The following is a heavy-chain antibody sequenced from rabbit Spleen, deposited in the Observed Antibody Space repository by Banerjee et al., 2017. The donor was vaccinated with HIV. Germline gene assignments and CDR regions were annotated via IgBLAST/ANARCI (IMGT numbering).Heavy chain of an antibody. V-gene: IGHV1S40*01. J-gene: IGHJ3*01. CDR2: INIVTGKA. CDR1: GVSFSDKDV. CDR3: ARALGYVNYAIVL. Sequence: QSLEESGGGLVQPEGSLTLTCKASGVSFSDKDVMCWVRQAPGKGLEWIACINIVTGKAVYATWAKGRFTISRTSSTTVTLQMTGLTAADTATYFCARALGYVNYAIVLWGQGTLVTVS. D-gene: IGHD6-1*01.